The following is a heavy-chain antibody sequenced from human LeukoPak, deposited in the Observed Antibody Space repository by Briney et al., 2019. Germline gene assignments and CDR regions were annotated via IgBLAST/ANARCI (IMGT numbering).Heavy chain of an antibody. CDR3: ARETSHFDY. J-gene: IGHJ4*02. Sequence: SQTLSLTCVISGDSVSSNSAAWNWIRQFPSRGLEWLGRTYYRSKWYNDYVVSVKSRITINPDTSKNQFFLQLNSVTPEDTAVYYCARETSHFDYWGQGTLVTVSS. CDR1: GDSVSSNSAA. CDR2: TYYRSKWYN. V-gene: IGHV6-1*01.